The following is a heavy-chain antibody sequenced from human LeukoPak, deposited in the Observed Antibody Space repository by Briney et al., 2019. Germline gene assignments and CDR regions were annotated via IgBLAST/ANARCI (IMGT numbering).Heavy chain of an antibody. CDR2: SRNKANSYTT. CDR1: GFTFSDHY. CDR3: TRGRGYSGGSLGY. V-gene: IGHV3-72*01. J-gene: IGHJ4*02. D-gene: IGHD5-12*01. Sequence: GGSLRLSCAASGFTFSDHYMDWVRQAPGKGLEWIGRSRNKANSYTTGYAASVKGRFTVSRDDSKNSLYLQMNSLKTEDTAVYYCTRGRGYSGGSLGYWGQGTLVTVSS.